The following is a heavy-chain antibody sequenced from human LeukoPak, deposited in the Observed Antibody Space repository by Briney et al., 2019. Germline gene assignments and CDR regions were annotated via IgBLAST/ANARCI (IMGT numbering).Heavy chain of an antibody. CDR1: GFTFSRYW. CDR2: INQDGSEK. Sequence: GGSLRLSCAASGFTFSRYWISWVRQAPGKGLEWVANINQDGSEKYYVDSVKGRFTISRDNAKNSLYLQMNSLRAEDTAVYYCARNYDWGQGTLVTVSS. D-gene: IGHD3-16*01. CDR3: ARNYD. J-gene: IGHJ4*02. V-gene: IGHV3-7*04.